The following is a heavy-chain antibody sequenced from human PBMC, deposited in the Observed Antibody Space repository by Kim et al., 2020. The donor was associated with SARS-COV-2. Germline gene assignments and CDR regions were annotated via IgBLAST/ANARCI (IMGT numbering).Heavy chain of an antibody. J-gene: IGHJ4*02. Sequence: SETLSLTCAVYGGSFSGFYWGWIRQPPGKGLEWIGEISHSGSTKYNPSLKSRVTISRDTSKKHFSLKLTSVTAADTAVYYCAHRSGNLNFDYWGQGTLVT. CDR2: ISHSGST. CDR3: AHRSGNLNFDY. V-gene: IGHV4-34*01. D-gene: IGHD1-26*01. CDR1: GGSFSGFY.